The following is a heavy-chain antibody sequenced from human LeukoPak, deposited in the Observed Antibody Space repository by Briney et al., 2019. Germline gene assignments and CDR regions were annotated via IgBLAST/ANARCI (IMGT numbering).Heavy chain of an antibody. V-gene: IGHV1-2*02. J-gene: IGHJ4*02. CDR1: GYTFTGYY. CDR2: INPNSGGT. CDR3: ARASLPIVVVTEINDY. D-gene: IGHD2-21*02. Sequence: ASVKVSCKASGYTFTGYYMHWVRQAPGQGLEWMGWINPNSGGTNYAQKFQGRVTMTGDTSISTAYMELSRLRSDDTAVYYCARASLPIVVVTEINDYWGQGTLVTVSS.